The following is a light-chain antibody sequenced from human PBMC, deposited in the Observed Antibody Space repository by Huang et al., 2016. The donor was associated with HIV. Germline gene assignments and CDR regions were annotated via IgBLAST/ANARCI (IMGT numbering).Light chain of an antibody. CDR2: DAS. CDR1: QSVSSY. J-gene: IGKJ1*01. Sequence: EIVLTQSPATLSLSPGERVTLSCMASQSVSSYLAWYQQKPGQAPRLLIYDASNMATGIPARFSGSGSGTDFTLTISSLEPEDFAVYYCQQRTNWPPWTFGRGTKVEIK. CDR3: QQRTNWPPWT. V-gene: IGKV3-11*01.